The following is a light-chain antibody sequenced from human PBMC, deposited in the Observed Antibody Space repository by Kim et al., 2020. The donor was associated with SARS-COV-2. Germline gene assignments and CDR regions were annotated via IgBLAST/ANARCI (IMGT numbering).Light chain of an antibody. CDR2: QDS. J-gene: IGLJ3*02. Sequence: SYELTQPPSVSVSPGQTASITCSGHKLGDKYACWYQQKPGQSPVLVISQDSKRPSGIPERFSGSNSGNTATLTISGTQAMDEADYYCQAWDSGNWVFGGG. CDR3: QAWDSGNWV. V-gene: IGLV3-1*01. CDR1: KLGDKY.